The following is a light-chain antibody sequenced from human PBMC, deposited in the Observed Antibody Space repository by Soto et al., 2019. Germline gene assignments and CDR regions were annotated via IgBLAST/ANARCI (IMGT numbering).Light chain of an antibody. J-gene: IGKJ2*01. Sequence: EIVLTQSPATLSLSPGERATLSCRASQSVSSSLAWYQQKPGQAPRLLIYDASNRATGIPARFSGSGSGTAFTLTISSLEPEDSAVYYCKQRSNWPPTFGQGTKLEIK. CDR3: KQRSNWPPT. CDR2: DAS. CDR1: QSVSSS. V-gene: IGKV3-11*01.